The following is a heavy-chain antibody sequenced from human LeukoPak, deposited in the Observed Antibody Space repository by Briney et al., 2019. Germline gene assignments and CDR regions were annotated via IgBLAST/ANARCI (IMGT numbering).Heavy chain of an antibody. Sequence: GGSLRLSRAASGFTFSSYAMSWVRQAPGKGLEWVSAISGSGGSTYYADSVKGRFTISRDNSKNTLYLQMNSLRAEDTAVYYCAKSGSGWYYFDYWGQGTLVTVSS. J-gene: IGHJ4*02. CDR3: AKSGSGWYYFDY. V-gene: IGHV3-23*01. CDR1: GFTFSSYA. CDR2: ISGSGGST. D-gene: IGHD6-19*01.